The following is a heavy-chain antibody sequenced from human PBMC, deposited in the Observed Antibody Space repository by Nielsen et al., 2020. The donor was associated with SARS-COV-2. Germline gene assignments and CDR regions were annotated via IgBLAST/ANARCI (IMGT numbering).Heavy chain of an antibody. J-gene: IGHJ5*02. CDR3: ARGYSSALMWYDP. D-gene: IGHD4-11*01. Sequence: SVKVSCKASGYTFTSYDINWVRQAPGQGLEWMGRIIPVVGITDYAHKFQGRVTISADTSTSTAYMELNSLRSDDTALYYCARGYSSALMWYDPWGQGTQVTVSS. CDR2: IIPVVGIT. V-gene: IGHV1-69*04. CDR1: GYTFTSYD.